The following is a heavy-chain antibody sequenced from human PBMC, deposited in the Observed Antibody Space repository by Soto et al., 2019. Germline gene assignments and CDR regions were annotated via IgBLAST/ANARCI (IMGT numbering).Heavy chain of an antibody. Sequence: SETLSLTCTVSGGSVSNSNYYWGWIRQSPGKGLEWVGSVYYRGRSYSKSSVKSRVTISVDTSKNQFSLNLNSVTASDTAVYFCVSQRTSVLTQAYFDYWGPGALVTVSS. D-gene: IGHD2-8*01. CDR3: VSQRTSVLTQAYFDY. V-gene: IGHV4-39*01. CDR1: GGSVSNSNYY. CDR2: VYYRGRS. J-gene: IGHJ4*02.